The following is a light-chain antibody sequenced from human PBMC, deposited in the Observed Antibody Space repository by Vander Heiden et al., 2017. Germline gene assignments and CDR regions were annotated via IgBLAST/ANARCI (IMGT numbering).Light chain of an antibody. CDR3: CSYAGSYTLV. CDR1: TSDVGGYNY. J-gene: IGLJ2*01. Sequence: QSALTQPRSVSGSPGQSGTISCTGTTSDVGGYNYVSWYQHPPGKAPKLMIYDVSKRPSGVPDRFSGSKSGKTASLTISGLQAEDEADYHCCSYAGSYTLVFGGGTKLTVL. CDR2: DVS. V-gene: IGLV2-11*01.